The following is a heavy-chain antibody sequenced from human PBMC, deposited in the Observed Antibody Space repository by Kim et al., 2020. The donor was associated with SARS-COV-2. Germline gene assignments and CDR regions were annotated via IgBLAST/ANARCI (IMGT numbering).Heavy chain of an antibody. Sequence: SETLSLTCTVSGGSISSSSYYWGWIRQPPGKGLEWIGSIYYSGSTYYNPSLKSRVTISVDTSKNQFSLKLSSVTAADTAVYYCASSPYYYDSSGYYPFDYWGQGTLVTVSS. J-gene: IGHJ4*02. CDR1: GGSISSSSYY. D-gene: IGHD3-22*01. CDR2: IYYSGST. V-gene: IGHV4-39*01. CDR3: ASSPYYYDSSGYYPFDY.